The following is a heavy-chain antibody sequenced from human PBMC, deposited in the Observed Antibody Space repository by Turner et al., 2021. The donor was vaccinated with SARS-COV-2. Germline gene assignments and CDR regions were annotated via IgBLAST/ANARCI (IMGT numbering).Heavy chain of an antibody. CDR3: ARVCNGNVCKNFDY. CDR1: GYTFTAYN. V-gene: IGHV1-2*02. D-gene: IGHD2-15*01. Sequence: QVQLVQSGAEVKKPGASVTVSCKASGYTFTAYNIHWLRQAPGQGLEWMGGVTANSGDTNYEQKFQGRVTMTRDTSISTAYMELSSLRSDDTAVYYCARVCNGNVCKNFDYWGQGTLVTVSS. CDR2: VTANSGDT. J-gene: IGHJ4*02.